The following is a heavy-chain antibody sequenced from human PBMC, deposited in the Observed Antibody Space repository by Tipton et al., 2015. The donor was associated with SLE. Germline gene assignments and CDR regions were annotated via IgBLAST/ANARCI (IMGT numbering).Heavy chain of an antibody. J-gene: IGHJ4*02. CDR1: GGSISSHY. Sequence: TLSLTCTVSGGSISSHYWTWIRQPPGKALQWIGYINSRGSTIYNPSLKSRVSILLDTSKNQFSLRMSSVTAADTAVYYCAKGGWNDSPDHWGQGTLVTVSS. CDR3: AKGGWNDSPDH. V-gene: IGHV4-59*11. CDR2: INSRGST. D-gene: IGHD1-1*01.